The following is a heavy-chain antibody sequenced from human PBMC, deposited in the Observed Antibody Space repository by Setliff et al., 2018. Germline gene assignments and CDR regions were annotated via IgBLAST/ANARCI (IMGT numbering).Heavy chain of an antibody. CDR3: ARGPPDFVVVPAAAKFDY. CDR2: ISAHNGNT. CDR1: GGTFSNYD. V-gene: IGHV1-18*01. Sequence: GASVKVSCKASGGTFSNYDISWVRQAPGQGLEWMGWISAHNGNTNYAQKLQGRVTMTIDTPTSTAYMELRSLRSDDTAVYFCARGPPDFVVVPAAAKFDYWGQGTLVTVSS. D-gene: IGHD2-2*01. J-gene: IGHJ4*02.